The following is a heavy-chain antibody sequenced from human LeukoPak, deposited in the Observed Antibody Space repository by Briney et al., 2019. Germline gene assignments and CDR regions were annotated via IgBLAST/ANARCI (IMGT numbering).Heavy chain of an antibody. D-gene: IGHD2-15*01. Sequence: PGRSLRLSCAASGFTFSSYGMHWVRQAPGKGLEWVAVIWYDGSNKYYADSVKGRFTISRDNSKNTLYPQMNSLRAEDTAVYYCAREMVYCSGGSCSDYFDYWGQGTLVTVSS. CDR2: IWYDGSNK. V-gene: IGHV3-33*01. CDR3: AREMVYCSGGSCSDYFDY. CDR1: GFTFSSYG. J-gene: IGHJ4*02.